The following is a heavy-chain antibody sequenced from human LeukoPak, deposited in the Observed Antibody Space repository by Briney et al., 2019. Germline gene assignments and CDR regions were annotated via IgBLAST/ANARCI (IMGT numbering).Heavy chain of an antibody. D-gene: IGHD6-13*01. V-gene: IGHV3-74*01. CDR1: GFAFSNYW. CDR2: INTYGSST. CDR3: LAGYYYYYMDV. Sequence: GGSLRLSCAASGFAFSNYWLHWVRQAPGKGLVWVARINTYGSSTNYADSVKGRFTISRDNAKNMLYLQMTSLSAEDTAVYYALAGYYYYYMDVWGKGTTVTVSS. J-gene: IGHJ6*03.